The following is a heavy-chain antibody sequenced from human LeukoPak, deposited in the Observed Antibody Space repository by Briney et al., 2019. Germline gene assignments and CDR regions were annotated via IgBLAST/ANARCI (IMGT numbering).Heavy chain of an antibody. D-gene: IGHD4-23*01. J-gene: IGHJ3*02. Sequence: ASVKVSCKASRYTFTGYYMHWVRQAPGQGLEWMGWINPNSGGTNYAQKFQGRVTMTRDTSISTAYMELSRLRSDDTAVYYCAAPRAVVTPLDAFDIWGQGTMVTVSS. CDR3: AAPRAVVTPLDAFDI. V-gene: IGHV1-2*02. CDR2: INPNSGGT. CDR1: RYTFTGYY.